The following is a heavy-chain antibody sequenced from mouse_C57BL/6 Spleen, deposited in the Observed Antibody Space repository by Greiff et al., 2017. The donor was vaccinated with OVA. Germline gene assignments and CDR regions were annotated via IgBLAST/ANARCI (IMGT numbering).Heavy chain of an antibody. D-gene: IGHD2-5*01. Sequence: EVQLQQSGPELVKPGASVKIPCKASGYTFTDYNMDWVKQSHGKSLEWIGDINPNNGGTIYNQKFKGKATLTVDKSSSTAYMELRSLTSEDTAVYYCASSSNYEFAYWGQGTLVTVSA. V-gene: IGHV1-18*01. CDR3: ASSSNYEFAY. J-gene: IGHJ3*01. CDR1: GYTFTDYN. CDR2: INPNNGGT.